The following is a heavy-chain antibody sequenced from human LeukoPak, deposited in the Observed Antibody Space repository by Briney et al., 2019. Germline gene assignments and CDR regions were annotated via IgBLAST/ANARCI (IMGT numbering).Heavy chain of an antibody. V-gene: IGHV4-61*01. J-gene: IGHJ6*02. CDR3: ARDRTVITNAVYFYGMDV. D-gene: IGHD4-11*01. Sequence: SETLSLTCTVSGGSVSSGSYYWSWIRQPPGKGLEWIVYIYYSGSTNYNPSLKSRVTISVDTSKNQFSLKLSSVTAADTAVYYCARDRTVITNAVYFYGMDVWGQGTTVTVSS. CDR1: GGSVSSGSYY. CDR2: IYYSGST.